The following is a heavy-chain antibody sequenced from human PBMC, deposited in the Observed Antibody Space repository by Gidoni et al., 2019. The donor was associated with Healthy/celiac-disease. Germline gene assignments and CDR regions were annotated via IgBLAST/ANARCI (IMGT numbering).Heavy chain of an antibody. CDR1: GFPFSRYG. CDR3: AKDVVVGATSVDY. CDR2: ILYDGSNK. V-gene: IGHV3-30*02. J-gene: IGHJ4*02. Sequence: QVPLVDSGGGVVQPGGSLRLSCASSGFPFSRYGMHWVRQAPGKGLEWVVFILYDGSNKYYADSVKGRLTISRDNSKNTLYLQMNRLRAEDTAVYYCAKDVVVGATSVDYWGQGTMVTVSS. D-gene: IGHD1-26*01.